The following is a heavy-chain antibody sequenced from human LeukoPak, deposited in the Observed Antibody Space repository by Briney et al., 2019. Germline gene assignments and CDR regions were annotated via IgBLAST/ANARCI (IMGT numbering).Heavy chain of an antibody. Sequence: PSETLSLTCTVSGGSISSYYWSWIRQPPGKGLEWIGYIYYSGSTSYNPSLKSRVTISVDTSKNQFSLKLSSVTAADTAVYYCARAGYQLLRWFDPWGQGTLVTVSS. J-gene: IGHJ5*02. CDR2: IYYSGST. CDR1: GGSISSYY. D-gene: IGHD2-2*01. CDR3: ARAGYQLLRWFDP. V-gene: IGHV4-59*01.